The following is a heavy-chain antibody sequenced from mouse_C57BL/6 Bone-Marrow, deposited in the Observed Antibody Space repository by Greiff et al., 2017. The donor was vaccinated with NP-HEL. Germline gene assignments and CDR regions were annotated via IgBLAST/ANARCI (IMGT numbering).Heavy chain of an antibody. CDR1: GYSFTGYY. D-gene: IGHD2-1*01. V-gene: IGHV1-42*01. CDR2: INPSTGGT. J-gene: IGHJ2*01. CDR3: AKLGREYGNSEDY. Sequence: EVQLQQSGPELVKPGASVKISCKASGYSFTGYYMNWVKQSPEKSLEWIGVINPSTGGTTYNQKFKAKATLTVDQSSSTAYMQLKSLTSEDSAVYYCAKLGREYGNSEDYWGQGTTLTVSS.